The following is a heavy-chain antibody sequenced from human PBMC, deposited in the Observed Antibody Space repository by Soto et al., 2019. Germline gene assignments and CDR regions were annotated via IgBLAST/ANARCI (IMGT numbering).Heavy chain of an antibody. V-gene: IGHV4-34*01. D-gene: IGHD2-2*01. CDR3: ARCSSTTIPFDY. Sequence: PSETLSLTCAVYGGSFSGYYWSWIRQPPGKGLEWIGEINHSGSTNYNPSLKSRVTISVDTSKNQFSLKLSSVTAADTAVYYCARCSSTTIPFDYWGQGTLVTVSS. J-gene: IGHJ4*02. CDR2: INHSGST. CDR1: GGSFSGYY.